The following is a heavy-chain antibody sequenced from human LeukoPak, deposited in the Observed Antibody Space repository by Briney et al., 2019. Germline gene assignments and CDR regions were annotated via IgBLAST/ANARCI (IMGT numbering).Heavy chain of an antibody. J-gene: IGHJ4*02. CDR1: GGSISSSNW. CDR3: ARQHDSSGYFAFDY. D-gene: IGHD3-22*01. CDR2: IYHSGST. Sequence: PSETLSLTCAVSGGSISSSNWWSWVRQPPGKGLEWIGEIYHSGSTNYNPSLKSRVTISVDTSKNQFSLKLSSVTAADTAVYYCARQHDSSGYFAFDYWGQGTLVTVSS. V-gene: IGHV4-4*02.